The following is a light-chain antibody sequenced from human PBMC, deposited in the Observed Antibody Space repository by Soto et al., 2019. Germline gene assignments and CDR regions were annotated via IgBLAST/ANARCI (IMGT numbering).Light chain of an antibody. CDR2: KAS. J-gene: IGKJ4*01. CDR3: QQYNDYSALT. V-gene: IGKV1-5*03. CDR1: QTISSW. Sequence: DIQMTQSPSTLSASVGDRVTITCRASQTISSWLAWYQQKPGKAPKLLIYKASTLESGVPSRFSGSGSGTEFTLTISSLQPDDFATYYCQQYNDYSALTFGGGTRGEIK.